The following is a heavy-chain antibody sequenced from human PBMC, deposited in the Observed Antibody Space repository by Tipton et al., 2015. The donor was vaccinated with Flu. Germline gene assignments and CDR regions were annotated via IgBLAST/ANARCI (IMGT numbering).Heavy chain of an antibody. V-gene: IGHV4-59*01. CDR2: IYYSGST. CDR1: GGSISSYY. Sequence: TLSLTCTVSGGSISSYYWSWIRQPPGKGLEWIGYIYYSGSTNYNPSLKSRVTISVDTSKNQFSPKLSSVTAADTAVYYCARDRPNYYYYGMDVWGQGTTVTVSS. CDR3: ARDRPNYYYYGMDV. J-gene: IGHJ6*02.